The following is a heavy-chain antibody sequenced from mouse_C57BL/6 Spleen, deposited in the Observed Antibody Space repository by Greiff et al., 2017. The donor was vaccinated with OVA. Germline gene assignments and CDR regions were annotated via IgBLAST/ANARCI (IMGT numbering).Heavy chain of an antibody. J-gene: IGHJ1*03. CDR1: GYTFTDYE. CDR3: TNYYGSSYDWYFDV. CDR2: IDPETGGT. V-gene: IGHV1-15*01. D-gene: IGHD1-1*01. Sequence: VQLQESGAELVRPGASVTLSCKASGYTFTDYEMHWVKQTPVHGLEWIGAIDPETGGTAYNQKFKGKAILTADKSSSTAYMELRSLTSEDSAVYYCTNYYGSSYDWYFDVWGTGTTVTVSS.